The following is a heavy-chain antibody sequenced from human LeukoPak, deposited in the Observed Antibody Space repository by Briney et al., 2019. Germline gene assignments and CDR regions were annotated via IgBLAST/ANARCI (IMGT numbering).Heavy chain of an antibody. J-gene: IGHJ2*01. V-gene: IGHV1-69*02. CDR2: ISPILGVN. CDR1: GGTFSTYS. Sequence: GASVKVSRKASGGTFSTYSITWVRQAPGQGLEWMGRISPILGVNYYALKFQGRLTISADKSMITAYMDLTNVTSEDTAVYYCAAVYDGAAGYFDLWGRGTLITVSS. CDR3: AAVYDGAAGYFDL. D-gene: IGHD3-22*01.